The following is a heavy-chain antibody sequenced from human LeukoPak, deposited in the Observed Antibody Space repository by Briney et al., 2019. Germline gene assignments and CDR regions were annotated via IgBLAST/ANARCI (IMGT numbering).Heavy chain of an antibody. D-gene: IGHD3-22*01. CDR1: GFAFSSYA. CDR3: AKAIDSSGYYPRPYYYYMDV. V-gene: IGHV3-23*01. CDR2: ISGSGGST. J-gene: IGHJ6*03. Sequence: GGSLRLSCAASGFAFSSYAMSWVRQAPGKGLEWVSAISGSGGSTYYADSVKGRFTISRDNSKNTLYLQMNSLRAEDTAVYYCAKAIDSSGYYPRPYYYYMDVWGKGTTVTVSS.